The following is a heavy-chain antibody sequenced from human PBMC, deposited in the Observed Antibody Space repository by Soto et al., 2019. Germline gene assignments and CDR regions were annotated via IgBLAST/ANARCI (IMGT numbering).Heavy chain of an antibody. V-gene: IGHV1-3*01. Sequence: ASVKVSCKASGYTFTSYAMHWVRQAPGHRLEWMGWINAGNGDTKYSQKFQDRVTITRDTSASTAYMELSSLRSEDTTVYYCARDVSSSIDCWGQGTLVTVSS. J-gene: IGHJ4*02. D-gene: IGHD6-6*01. CDR2: INAGNGDT. CDR1: GYTFTSYA. CDR3: ARDVSSSIDC.